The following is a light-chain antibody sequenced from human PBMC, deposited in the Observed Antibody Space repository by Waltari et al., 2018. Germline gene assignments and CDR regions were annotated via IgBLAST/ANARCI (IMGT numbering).Light chain of an antibody. CDR2: DVS. CDR1: SSDLGSYKY. V-gene: IGLV2-8*01. Sequence: QSALTQPPSASGSPGQSVTISCTGTSSDLGSYKYVSWYQQHPGKAPKLIIYDVSKLPSVVSGRFAGSKSGSTASLTVSGLQAEDGADYYCSSYGGSNNFVLFGGGTKLTVL. J-gene: IGLJ3*02. CDR3: SSYGGSNNFVL.